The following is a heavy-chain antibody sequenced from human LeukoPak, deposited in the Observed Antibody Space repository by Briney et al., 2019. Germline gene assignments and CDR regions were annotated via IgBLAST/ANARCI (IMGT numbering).Heavy chain of an antibody. CDR3: ARVRYSSSSWYGYFDY. J-gene: IGHJ4*02. D-gene: IGHD6-13*01. CDR1: GGTFSRFT. Sequence: ASVKVSCKASGGTFSRFTISWVRQAPGQGFEWMGGITPIFGTANFAQKFQGRVSITADESTSTAFMELSSLRSEDTAVYYCARVRYSSSSWYGYFDYWGQGTLVTVSS. V-gene: IGHV1-69*01. CDR2: ITPIFGTA.